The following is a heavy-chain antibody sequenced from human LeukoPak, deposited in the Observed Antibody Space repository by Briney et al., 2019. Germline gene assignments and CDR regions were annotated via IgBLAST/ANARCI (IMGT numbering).Heavy chain of an antibody. J-gene: IGHJ4*02. CDR2: IYSDNT. CDR3: ARGRGIAAATGGY. V-gene: IGHV3-53*01. Sequence: GGSLRLSCTVSGFTVSSNSMSWVRQAPGKGLEWVSFIYSDNTHYSDSVKGRFTISRDNSKNTLYLQMNSLRAEDTAVYYCARGRGIAAATGGYWGQGTLVTVSS. CDR1: GFTVSSNS. D-gene: IGHD6-13*01.